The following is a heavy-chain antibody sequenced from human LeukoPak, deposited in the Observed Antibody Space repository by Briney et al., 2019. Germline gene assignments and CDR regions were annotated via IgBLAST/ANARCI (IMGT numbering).Heavy chain of an antibody. CDR2: ISAYNGNT. Sequence: ASVKVSCKASGYTFTSYGISWVRQAPGQGLEWMGWISAYNGNTNYAQKLQGRVTMTTDTSTSTAYMELRSLRSDDTAVYYCARGASIVATTVEWFDPWGQGTLVTVSS. CDR1: GYTFTSYG. CDR3: ARGASIVATTVEWFDP. D-gene: IGHD5-12*01. V-gene: IGHV1-18*01. J-gene: IGHJ5*02.